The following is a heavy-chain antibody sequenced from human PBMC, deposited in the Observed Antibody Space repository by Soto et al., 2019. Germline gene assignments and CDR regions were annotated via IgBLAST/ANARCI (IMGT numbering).Heavy chain of an antibody. D-gene: IGHD1-1*01. CDR2: ISGSGGST. CDR3: AKDPPDGTSLSQALNYFDY. Sequence: PGGSLRLSCAASGFTFSSYAMSWVRQAPGKGLEWVSAISGSGGSTYYADSVKGRFTISRDNSKNTLYLQMNSLRAEDTAVYYCAKDPPDGTSLSQALNYFDYWGQGTLVTVSS. CDR1: GFTFSSYA. V-gene: IGHV3-23*01. J-gene: IGHJ4*02.